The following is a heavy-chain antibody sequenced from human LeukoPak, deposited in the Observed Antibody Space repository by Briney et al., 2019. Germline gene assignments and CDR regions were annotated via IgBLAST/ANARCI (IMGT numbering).Heavy chain of an antibody. D-gene: IGHD3-22*01. V-gene: IGHV3-9*03. CDR3: AKDYYYDSSGPFDY. J-gene: IGHJ4*02. CDR1: GFTFDDYA. CDR2: ISWNSGSI. Sequence: SRSLGLSCAASGFTFDDYAMHWVRQAPGKGLEWVSGISWNSGSIGYADSVKGRFTISRDNAKNSLYLQMNSLRAEDMALYYCAKDYYYDSSGPFDYWGQGTLVTVSS.